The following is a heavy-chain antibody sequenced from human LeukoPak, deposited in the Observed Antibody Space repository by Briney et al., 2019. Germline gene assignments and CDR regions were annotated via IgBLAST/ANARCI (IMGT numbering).Heavy chain of an antibody. V-gene: IGHV3-74*01. CDR3: ARDDRYSAFDY. D-gene: IGHD5-18*01. CDR2: INSDGSST. CDR1: GFTFSSYW. Sequence: GGSLRLSCAASGFTFSSYWMHWVRHAPGKGLVWVSRINSDGSSTSYADPVKGRFTISRDNAKNTLYLQMNSLRAEDTAVYYCARDDRYSAFDYWGQGTLVTVSS. J-gene: IGHJ4*02.